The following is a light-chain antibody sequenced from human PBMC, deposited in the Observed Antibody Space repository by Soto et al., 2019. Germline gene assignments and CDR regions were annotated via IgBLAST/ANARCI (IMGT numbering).Light chain of an antibody. V-gene: IGKV3D-15*01. CDR2: GAS. J-gene: IGKJ4*01. CDR1: QSVNNN. Sequence: EVVMTQSPATLSVSPGERASLSCRASQSVNNNLAWYQQKPGQAPRLLIYGASTRATGIPARFSGSGSGTEFTLTISSLQSEDFAVYHCQQYEKWPLTFGGGTKVEIE. CDR3: QQYEKWPLT.